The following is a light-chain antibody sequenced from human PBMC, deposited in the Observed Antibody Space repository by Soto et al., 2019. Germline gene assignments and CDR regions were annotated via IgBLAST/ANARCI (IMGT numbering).Light chain of an antibody. CDR1: QSVTTF. Sequence: EIVLTQSPVTLSLSPGERATLSCRASQSVTTFLAWYQQKPGQAPRLLIYDVSNRATGIPARFSGSGSGTDFTLTISSLEPEDFAVYYCQQRINWPLTFGGGTTVEIK. J-gene: IGKJ4*01. CDR3: QQRINWPLT. V-gene: IGKV3-11*01. CDR2: DVS.